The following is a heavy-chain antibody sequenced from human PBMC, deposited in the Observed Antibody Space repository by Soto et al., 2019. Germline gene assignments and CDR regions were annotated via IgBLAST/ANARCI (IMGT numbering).Heavy chain of an antibody. D-gene: IGHD6-13*01. CDR3: AREDSSICLNY. CDR2: INPSGGST. J-gene: IGHJ4*02. V-gene: IGHV1-46*03. Sequence: QVQLVQSGAEVKKPGASVKVSCKASGYTFTSYYMHWVRQAPGQGLEWMGIINPSGGSTSYAQKSQGRVTMTRHTSTSTVYMEQSSLRSEDTAVYYCAREDSSICLNYRGQGTLVTVSS. CDR1: GYTFTSYY.